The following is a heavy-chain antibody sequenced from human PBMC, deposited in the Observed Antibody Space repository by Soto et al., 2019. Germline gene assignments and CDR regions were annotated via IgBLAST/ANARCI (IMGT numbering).Heavy chain of an antibody. CDR2: IYYSGST. J-gene: IGHJ4*02. CDR3: ARWVGATSFDY. D-gene: IGHD1-26*01. Sequence: QVQLQESGPGLVKPSQTLSLTCTVSGGSISSGGYYWSWIRQHPGKGLEWIGYIYYSGSTYYNPSRKXRVTLSXXTSKNQFSLKLSSVTAADTAVYYCARWVGATSFDYWGQGTLVTVSS. V-gene: IGHV4-31*03. CDR1: GGSISSGGYY.